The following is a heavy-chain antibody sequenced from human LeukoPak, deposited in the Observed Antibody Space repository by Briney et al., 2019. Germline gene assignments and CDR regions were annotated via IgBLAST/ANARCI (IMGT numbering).Heavy chain of an antibody. CDR2: IYYSGST. D-gene: IGHD2-15*01. V-gene: IGHV4-31*03. J-gene: IGHJ4*02. Sequence: SQTLSLTCTVSGDSISSGAYYWNWIRQHPGKGLEWIGYIYYSGSTYYTPSLKGRVTISRDTSKNQFSLKLSSVTAADTAVYYCARAGLDCSGGSCYGVFDYWGQGALVTVSS. CDR1: GDSISSGAYY. CDR3: ARAGLDCSGGSCYGVFDY.